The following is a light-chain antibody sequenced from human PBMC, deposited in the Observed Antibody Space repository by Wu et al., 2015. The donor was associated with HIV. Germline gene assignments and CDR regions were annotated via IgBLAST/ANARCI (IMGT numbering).Light chain of an antibody. CDR2: GAS. CDR3: QQRSNWLWT. V-gene: IGKV3-15*01. J-gene: IGKJ1*01. CDR1: QSINSN. Sequence: EILMTQSPATLSVSPGDRVTLSCTSSQSINSNLAWYQQKPGQAPRLLIYGASTRAIGIPARFSGSESGTEFTLTISSLEPEDFAVYYCQQRSNWLWTFGQGTKVEIK.